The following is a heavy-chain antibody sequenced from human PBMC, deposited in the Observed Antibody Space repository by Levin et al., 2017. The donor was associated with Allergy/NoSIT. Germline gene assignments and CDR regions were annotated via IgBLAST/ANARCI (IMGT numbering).Heavy chain of an antibody. D-gene: IGHD3-22*01. V-gene: IGHV1-2*02. CDR3: ASDLYNDDSGFGY. J-gene: IGHJ4*02. Sequence: GESLKISCKASRYIFSDYFIHWVRQAPGQGLEWMGWINPHSGDTKYAQEFQGRVTMTRDTSISTAYMELTRLTSDDTAVYYCASDLYNDDSGFGYWGQGTLVNVCS. CDR1: RYIFSDYF. CDR2: INPHSGDT.